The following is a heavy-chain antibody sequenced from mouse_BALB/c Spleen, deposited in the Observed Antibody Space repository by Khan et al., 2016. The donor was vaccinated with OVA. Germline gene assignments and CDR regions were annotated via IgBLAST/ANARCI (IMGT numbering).Heavy chain of an antibody. D-gene: IGHD1-1*02. V-gene: IGHV1-69*02. J-gene: IGHJ3*01. CDR3: AREVGTMAY. CDR2: IYPSDSYT. CDR1: GYTFTNYW. Sequence: QVQLQQSGAELVRPGTSVKLSCKASGYTFTNYWINWVKQRPGQGLEWIGNIYPSDSYTNYNQNFKEKATLTVDKSSSTAYMQLSSPTSGDSAVYYCAREVGTMAYWGHGTLVTVSA.